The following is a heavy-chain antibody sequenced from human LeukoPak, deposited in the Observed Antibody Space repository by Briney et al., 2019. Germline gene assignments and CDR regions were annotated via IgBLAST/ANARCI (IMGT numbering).Heavy chain of an antibody. CDR3: AKRSGYPTGWFFDF. J-gene: IGHJ4*02. CDR2: ISGSGDNT. V-gene: IGHV3-23*01. D-gene: IGHD6-19*01. Sequence: GGSLRLPCAASGFSFSSYAMSWVRQAPGKGLEWVSSISGSGDNTYYAESVKGRFTISRDNSKNTLFLQMNSLRAEDTAVFYSAKRSGYPTGWFFDFWGQGTLVTVSS. CDR1: GFSFSSYA.